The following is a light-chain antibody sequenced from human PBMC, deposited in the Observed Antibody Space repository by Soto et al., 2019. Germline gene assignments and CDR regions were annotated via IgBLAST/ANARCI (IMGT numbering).Light chain of an antibody. V-gene: IGKV1-33*01. CDR3: QQYGNVPKT. J-gene: IGKJ1*01. CDR1: QDISNY. Sequence: DIQMTQSPSSLSASVGETVTITCQASQDISNYLNWYQQKPGKAPKLLIYAASNLGTGVPSRFSGSGSVTDFTFTISSLQPEDIATYYCQQYGNVPKTFGQGTKVEIK. CDR2: AAS.